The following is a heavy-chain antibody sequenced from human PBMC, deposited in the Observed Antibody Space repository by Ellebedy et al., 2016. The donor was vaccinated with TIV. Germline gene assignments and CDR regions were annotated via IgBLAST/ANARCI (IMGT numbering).Heavy chain of an antibody. CDR1: GGSISSSSYY. Sequence: SETLSLTCTVSGGSISSSSYYWGWIRQPPGKGLEWIGSIYYSGSTYYNPSLKSRVTISVDTSKNQFSLKLSSVTAADTAVYYCARLDYSNYYYHYDMDVWGQGTTVTVSS. D-gene: IGHD4-11*01. CDR3: ARLDYSNYYYHYDMDV. CDR2: IYYSGST. V-gene: IGHV4-39*07. J-gene: IGHJ6*02.